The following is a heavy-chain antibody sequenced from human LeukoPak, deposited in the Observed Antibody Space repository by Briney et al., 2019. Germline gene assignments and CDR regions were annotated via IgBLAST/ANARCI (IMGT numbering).Heavy chain of an antibody. J-gene: IGHJ4*02. CDR2: IYYSGST. D-gene: IGHD3-22*01. V-gene: IGHV4-31*03. Sequence: PSQTLSLTCTVSGGSLSTGGYFWGWIRQPPGKGLEWIGYIYYSGSTYYNPSLESRVIISLDTSGNQFSLKLSSVTAADTAVYYCVRSYDSSSYYYVLEFWGQGTLVTVSS. CDR1: GGSLSTGGYF. CDR3: VRSYDSSSYYYVLEF.